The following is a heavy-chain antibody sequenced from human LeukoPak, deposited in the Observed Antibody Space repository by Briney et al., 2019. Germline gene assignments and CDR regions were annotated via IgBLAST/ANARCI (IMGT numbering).Heavy chain of an antibody. Sequence: GGSLRLSCAASGFTFSSYGMSWVRQAPGKGLEWVSAISGSGGSTYYADSVKGRFTISRDNSKNTLYLQMNSLRAEDTAVYYCAKDRAVLVALFGYWGQGTLVTVSS. CDR3: AKDRAVLVALFGY. CDR1: GFTFSSYG. D-gene: IGHD3-16*01. CDR2: ISGSGGST. J-gene: IGHJ4*02. V-gene: IGHV3-23*01.